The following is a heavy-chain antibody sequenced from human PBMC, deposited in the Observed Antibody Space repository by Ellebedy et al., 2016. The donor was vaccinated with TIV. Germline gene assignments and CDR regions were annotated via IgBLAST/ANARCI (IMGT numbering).Heavy chain of an antibody. CDR1: GYTFSGYY. CDR3: ARDNTVGGTNWFDP. J-gene: IGHJ5*02. D-gene: IGHD6-19*01. Sequence: AASVKVSCKASGYTFSGYYMHWVRQAPGQGLEWMGWINPNSGGRMYAQKFQGRVTMNGDTAVSTAYMELSRLSPDDTAVYYCARDNTVGGTNWFDPWGQGTLVIVSS. CDR2: INPNSGGR. V-gene: IGHV1-2*02.